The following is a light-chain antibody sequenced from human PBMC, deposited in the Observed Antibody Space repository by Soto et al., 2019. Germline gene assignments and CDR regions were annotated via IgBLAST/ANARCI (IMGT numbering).Light chain of an antibody. CDR1: KLGEKY. CDR3: QAWDSSTAV. CDR2: QDS. J-gene: IGLJ2*01. Sequence: SYELTQQPSVSVSPGQTASITCSGDKLGEKYACWYQQKPGQSPVLVIYQDSKRPSGIPERFSGSNSGNTATLTISGTQAMDAADYYCQAWDSSTAVFGGGTKVTVL. V-gene: IGLV3-1*01.